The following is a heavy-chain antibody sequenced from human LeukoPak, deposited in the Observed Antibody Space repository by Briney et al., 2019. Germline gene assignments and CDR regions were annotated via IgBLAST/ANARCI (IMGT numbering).Heavy chain of an antibody. Sequence: GESLKISCQGSGCTFTDYWIAWVRQMPGKGLEWMGMIHPGDSDTRYSPSFQGQVTFSADKSISTAYVQWSSLRASDTAIYYCARQCCRGASPGFDPWGQGTQVTVSS. CDR2: IHPGDSDT. CDR1: GCTFTDYW. D-gene: IGHD3-10*01. J-gene: IGHJ5*02. V-gene: IGHV5-51*01. CDR3: ARQCCRGASPGFDP.